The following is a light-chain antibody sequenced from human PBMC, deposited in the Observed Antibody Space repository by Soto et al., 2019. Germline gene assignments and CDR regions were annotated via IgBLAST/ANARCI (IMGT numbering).Light chain of an antibody. Sequence: QSVLTQPPSASGTPGQTIIISCSGSSSNIGSNTVNWFHQVPGTAPKLLIYTSNQRPSGVPDRFSGSKSGTSASLAISGLQSEDEGDYYCAAWDDSLNGNVVFGGGTKRTVL. CDR3: AAWDDSLNGNVV. CDR2: TSN. V-gene: IGLV1-44*01. J-gene: IGLJ2*01. CDR1: SSNIGSNT.